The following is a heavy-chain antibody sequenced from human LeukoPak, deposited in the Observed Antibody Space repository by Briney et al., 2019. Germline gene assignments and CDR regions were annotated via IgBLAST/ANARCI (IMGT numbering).Heavy chain of an antibody. CDR1: GVTFDDYA. V-gene: IGHV3-9*01. Sequence: PGGSLRLSCAAAGVTFDDYAMHWVRQAPGKGLEWVSGISWNSGSIGYADSVKGRFTISRDNAKNSLYLQMNSLRAEDTALYYCAKIAAAVVYWGQGTLVTVSS. D-gene: IGHD6-13*01. CDR3: AKIAAAVVY. J-gene: IGHJ4*02. CDR2: ISWNSGSI.